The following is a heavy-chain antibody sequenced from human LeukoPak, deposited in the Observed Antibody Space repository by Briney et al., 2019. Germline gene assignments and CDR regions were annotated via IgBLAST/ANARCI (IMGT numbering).Heavy chain of an antibody. D-gene: IGHD3-10*01. V-gene: IGHV3-23*01. J-gene: IGHJ4*02. CDR2: ISGSGGST. Sequence: GGSLRLSCAASGFTFSSYAMSWVRQAPGKGLEWVSGISGSGGSTYYADSVKGRFTISRDNSKNTLYLEMNSLRAEDTAVYCCAKGRITMVRGVTDWGQGTLVTVSS. CDR1: GFTFSSYA. CDR3: AKGRITMVRGVTD.